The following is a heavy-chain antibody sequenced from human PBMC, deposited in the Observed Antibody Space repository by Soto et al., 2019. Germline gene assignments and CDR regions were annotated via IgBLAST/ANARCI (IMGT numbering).Heavy chain of an antibody. J-gene: IGHJ4*02. Sequence: GGSLRLSCAASGFTFSSYSMNWVRQAPGKGLEWVSSISSSSSYIYYADSVKGRFTISRDNAKNSLYLQMNSLRAEDTAVYYCARSNWTRGMVDYWGQGTLVTVSS. CDR3: ARSNWTRGMVDY. D-gene: IGHD1-20*01. CDR2: ISSSSSYI. CDR1: GFTFSSYS. V-gene: IGHV3-21*01.